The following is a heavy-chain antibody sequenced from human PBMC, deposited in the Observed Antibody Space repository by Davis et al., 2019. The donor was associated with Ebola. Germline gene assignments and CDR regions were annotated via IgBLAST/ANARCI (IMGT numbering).Heavy chain of an antibody. CDR1: GGSISSYY. D-gene: IGHD7-27*01. V-gene: IGHV4-59*08. J-gene: IGHJ6*02. CDR3: ARLALGYYYGMDV. Sequence: MPSETLSLTCTVSGGSISSYYWSLIRQPPGKGLEWIGYIFYSGSTNYNPSLKSRVTISVDTSKNQFSLKLSSVTAADTAVYYCARLALGYYYGMDVWGQGTTVTVSS. CDR2: IFYSGST.